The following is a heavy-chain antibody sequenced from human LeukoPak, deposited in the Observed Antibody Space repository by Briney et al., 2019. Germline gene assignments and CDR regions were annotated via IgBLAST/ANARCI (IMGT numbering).Heavy chain of an antibody. Sequence: GGSLRLSCSASGFTFSSYDMHRVRQATGKGLEWVSAIGTAGDPYYPGSVKGRFTISRENAKNSLYLQMNSLRAGDTAVYYCARARSSSVDYDGTDVGVQGTTVTVSS. CDR1: GFTFSSYD. D-gene: IGHD6-6*01. V-gene: IGHV3-13*05. J-gene: IGHJ6*02. CDR3: ARARSSSVDYDGTDV. CDR2: IGTAGDP.